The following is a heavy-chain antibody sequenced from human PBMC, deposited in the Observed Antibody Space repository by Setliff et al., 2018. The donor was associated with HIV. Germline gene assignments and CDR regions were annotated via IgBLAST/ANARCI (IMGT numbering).Heavy chain of an antibody. J-gene: IGHJ4*02. Sequence: LSLTCAVSGYSISSSNWWAWFRQPPGKGLEWIGYIYHNGNTNYNPSLRSRVTMSIDASKNQFFLKLSSVTALDTATYYCARMGNSYDSSGSYDYFDYWGQGTLVTVTS. D-gene: IGHD3-22*01. CDR3: ARMGNSYDSSGSYDYFDY. V-gene: IGHV4-28*06. CDR2: IYHNGNT. CDR1: GYSISSSNW.